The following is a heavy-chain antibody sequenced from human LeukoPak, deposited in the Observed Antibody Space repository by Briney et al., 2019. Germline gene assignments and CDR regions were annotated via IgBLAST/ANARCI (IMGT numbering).Heavy chain of an antibody. CDR3: TSLSTQNIAARPSKAFDI. V-gene: IGHV5-51*01. CDR2: IYPGDSDT. J-gene: IGHJ3*02. CDR1: GYSFTSYW. Sequence: HGESLKISCKGSGYSFTSYWIGWVRQMPGKGLEWMGIIYPGDSDTRYSPSFQGQVTISADKSISTAYLQWSSLKASDTAMYYCTSLSTQNIAARPSKAFDIWGQGTMVTVSS. D-gene: IGHD6-6*01.